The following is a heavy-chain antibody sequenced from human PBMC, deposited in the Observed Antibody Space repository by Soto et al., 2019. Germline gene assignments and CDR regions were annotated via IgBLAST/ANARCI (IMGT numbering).Heavy chain of an antibody. CDR2: ISGSGGST. J-gene: IGHJ5*02. CDR3: LTAPEKRRMSQP. D-gene: IGHD6-25*01. CDR1: GFTFSSFA. Sequence: GGSLRLSCAASGFTFSSFAMSWVRQAPGKGLDWVSAISGSGGSTYSADSVKGRFTISRDNSKNMRYLQVNSLRAYDGAGYAGLTAPEKRRMSQPGGEGMLVTV. V-gene: IGHV3-23*01.